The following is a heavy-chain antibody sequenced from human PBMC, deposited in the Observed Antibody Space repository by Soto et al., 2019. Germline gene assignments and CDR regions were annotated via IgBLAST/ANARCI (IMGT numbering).Heavy chain of an antibody. Sequence: PSETLSLTCTVSGGSISSYYWSWIRQPPGKGLEWIGYIYYSGSTNYNPSLKSRVTISVDTSKNQFSLKLSSVTAADTAVYYCATDAPRLRYFDWSGFDIWGQGTMVTVS. V-gene: IGHV4-59*01. CDR3: ATDAPRLRYFDWSGFDI. D-gene: IGHD3-9*01. CDR1: GGSISSYY. J-gene: IGHJ3*02. CDR2: IYYSGST.